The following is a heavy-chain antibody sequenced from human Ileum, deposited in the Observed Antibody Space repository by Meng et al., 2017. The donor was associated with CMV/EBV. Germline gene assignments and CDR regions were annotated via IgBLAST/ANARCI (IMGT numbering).Heavy chain of an antibody. V-gene: IGHV1-18*01. J-gene: IGHJ1*01. CDR1: GYTFTSYG. CDR3: ARAGIAVAGTRYFQH. Sequence: ASVKVSCKASGYTFTSYGISWVRQAPGQGLEWMGWISAYNGNTNYAQKLQGRVTMTTDTSTSTAYIELRSLRSDDTAVYYCARAGIAVAGTRYFQHWGQGTLVTVSS. CDR2: ISAYNGNT. D-gene: IGHD6-19*01.